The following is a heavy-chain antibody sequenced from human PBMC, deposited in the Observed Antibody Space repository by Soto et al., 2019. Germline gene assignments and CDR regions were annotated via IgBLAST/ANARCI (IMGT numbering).Heavy chain of an antibody. J-gene: IGHJ4*02. D-gene: IGHD3-10*01. CDR2: IYFSGST. CDR1: GASVNSGGYY. Sequence: QVQLQESGPGLVQPSQTLSLTCTVSGASVNSGGYYWSWLRQLPGKGLEWIGYIYFSGSTYYNPYLESRVAISLDTSQNQFSLKLSSVIVADTAVYYWASGDAWGVIFASWGQGTLVTVS. V-gene: IGHV4-31*03. CDR3: ASGDAWGVIFAS.